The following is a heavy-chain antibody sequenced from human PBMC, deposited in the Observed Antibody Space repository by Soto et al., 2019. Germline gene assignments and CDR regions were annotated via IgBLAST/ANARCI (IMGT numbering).Heavy chain of an antibody. V-gene: IGHV4-39*07. Sequence: SETLSLTCTVSGGSISSSSYYWGWIRQPPGKGLEWIGSIYYSGSTYYNPSLKSRVTISVDRSKDQLSLEVTSVTAADAAVYYCARGRPPWNRNRWYAFDYWGHGILVT. D-gene: IGHD6-13*01. CDR1: GGSISSSSYY. J-gene: IGHJ4*01. CDR3: ARGRPPWNRNRWYAFDY. CDR2: IYYSGST.